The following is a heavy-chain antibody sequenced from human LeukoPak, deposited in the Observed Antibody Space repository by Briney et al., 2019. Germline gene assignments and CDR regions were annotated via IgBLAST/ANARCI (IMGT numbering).Heavy chain of an antibody. D-gene: IGHD6-19*01. CDR1: GFTFSSYS. J-gene: IGHJ6*04. V-gene: IGHV3-21*01. CDR3: ARAGAVANYGMDV. CDR2: ISSSSSYI. Sequence: PGRSLRLSCAASGFTFSSYSMNWVRQAPGKGLEWVSSISSSSSYIYYADSVKGRFTISRDNAKNSLYLQMNSLRAEDTAVYYCARAGAVANYGMDVWGKGTTVTVSS.